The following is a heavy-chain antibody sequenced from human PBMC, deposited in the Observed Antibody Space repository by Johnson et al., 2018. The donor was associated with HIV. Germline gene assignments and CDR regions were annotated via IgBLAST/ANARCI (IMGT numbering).Heavy chain of an antibody. D-gene: IGHD2-15*01. J-gene: IGHJ3*02. Sequence: MQLVESGGGLVRPGGSLRLSCAASGFAVSSNYMNWVRQTPGKGLEWVSILYSAGSAYYADSVKGRFTISRDNSKNTLYLQMNSLRAGDTAVYYCARANRGRNDAFDIWCQGTMVTVSS. V-gene: IGHV3-66*01. CDR1: GFAVSSNY. CDR3: ARANRGRNDAFDI. CDR2: LYSAGSA.